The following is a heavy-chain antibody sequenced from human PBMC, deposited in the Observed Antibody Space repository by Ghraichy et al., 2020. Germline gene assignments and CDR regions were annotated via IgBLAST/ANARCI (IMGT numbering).Heavy chain of an antibody. D-gene: IGHD3-22*01. V-gene: IGHV2-70*11. CDR2: IDWDDDK. CDR3: ARTLLRYSNPSYGMDV. J-gene: IGHJ6*04. Sequence: SGPTLVKPTQTLTLTCTFSGFSLSTSGMCVSWIRQPPGKALEWLARIDWDDDKYYSTSLKTRLTISKDTSKNQVVLTMTNMDPVDTATYYCARTLLRYSNPSYGMDVWGKGTTVTVSS. CDR1: GFSLSTSGMC.